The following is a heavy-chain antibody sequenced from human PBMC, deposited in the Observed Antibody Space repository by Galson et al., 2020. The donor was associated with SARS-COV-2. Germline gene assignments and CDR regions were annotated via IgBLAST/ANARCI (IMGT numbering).Heavy chain of an antibody. V-gene: IGHV3-30*18. CDR3: AKRGEAYGGSLDS. J-gene: IGHJ4*02. Sequence: GESLKISCAASGFTFSNFAFHWVRQTPGKGLEWMAVISSDGRNKYYVDSVKGRFTISRDNSKNTLYLQMNSLRPEDTAVYYCAKRGEAYGGSLDSWGQGTLVTVSS. CDR2: ISSDGRNK. CDR1: GFTFSNFA. D-gene: IGHD4-17*01.